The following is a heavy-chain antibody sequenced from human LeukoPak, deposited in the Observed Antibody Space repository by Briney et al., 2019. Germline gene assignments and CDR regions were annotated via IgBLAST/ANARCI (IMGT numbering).Heavy chain of an antibody. V-gene: IGHV3-33*01. D-gene: IGHD1-26*01. CDR1: GFTFSSYG. Sequence: PGGSLRLSCAASGFTFSSYGMHWVRQAPGKGLEWVAVIWYDGSNKYYADSVKGRFTISRDNSKNTLYLQMNRLRAEDTAVYYCARSLRVGATSHYYYYGMDVWGQGTTVTVSS. J-gene: IGHJ6*02. CDR2: IWYDGSNK. CDR3: ARSLRVGATSHYYYYGMDV.